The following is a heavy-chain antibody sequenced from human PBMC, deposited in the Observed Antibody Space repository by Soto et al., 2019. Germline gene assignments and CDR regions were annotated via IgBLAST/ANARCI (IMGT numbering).Heavy chain of an antibody. D-gene: IGHD6-25*01. CDR1: GYSLSNYG. V-gene: IGHV1-18*01. Sequence: QVQLMQSGAEVKKPGASVRGSCKTSGYSLSNYGVAWVRQAPGQGLEWMGWISGYNENTNSAQHLQDRITMTTDTFMSTAYMELRSLRSDDTAIYYCARDVWGTAAAGSYYFDYWGQVTVVTVSS. J-gene: IGHJ4*02. CDR3: ARDVWGTAAAGSYYFDY. CDR2: ISGYNENT.